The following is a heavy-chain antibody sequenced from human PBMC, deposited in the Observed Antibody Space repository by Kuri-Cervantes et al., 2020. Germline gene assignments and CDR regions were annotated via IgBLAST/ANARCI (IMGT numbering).Heavy chain of an antibody. CDR3: ARAGGDLYYGSGLDY. J-gene: IGHJ4*02. V-gene: IGHV3-9*01. Sequence: GGSLRLSCAASGFTFDDYAMHWVRQAPGKGLEWVSGISWNSGKIGYADSVKGRFTISRDNAKNSLYLQMNSLRAEDTAVYYCARAGGDLYYGSGLDYWGQGTLVTVSS. CDR1: GFTFDDYA. CDR2: ISWNSGKI. D-gene: IGHD3-10*01.